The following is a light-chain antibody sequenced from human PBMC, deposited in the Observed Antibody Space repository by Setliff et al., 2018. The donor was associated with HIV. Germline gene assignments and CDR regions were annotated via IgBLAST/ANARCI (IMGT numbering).Light chain of an antibody. Sequence: QSALTQPASVSGSPGQSITISCTGTWSDVGGYNYVSWYQQHPGKAPKLMIYEVSNRPSGVSNRFSGSKSGNTASLTISGLQAEDEADYYCSSYTSTSTLCVFGTGTKVTVL. CDR2: EVS. J-gene: IGLJ1*01. CDR3: SSYTSTSTLCV. V-gene: IGLV2-14*01. CDR1: WSDVGGYNY.